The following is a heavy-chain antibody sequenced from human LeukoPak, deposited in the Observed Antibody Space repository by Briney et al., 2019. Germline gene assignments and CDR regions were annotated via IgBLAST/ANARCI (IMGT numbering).Heavy chain of an antibody. CDR2: IKQDGSEK. Sequence: PGGSLRLSCAASGFTFNSYAMFWVRQAPGKRLEWVASIKQDGSEKYYVDSVKGRFTISRDNAKNSLYLQMNSLRAEDTAVYYCASYCSSTSCYARGFDYWGQGTLVTVSS. CDR3: ASYCSSTSCYARGFDY. CDR1: GFTFNSYA. V-gene: IGHV3-7*02. D-gene: IGHD2-2*01. J-gene: IGHJ4*02.